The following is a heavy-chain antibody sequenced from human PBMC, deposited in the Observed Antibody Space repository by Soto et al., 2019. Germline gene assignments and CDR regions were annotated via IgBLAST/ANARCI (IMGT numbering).Heavy chain of an antibody. CDR1: GYTFTSYG. CDR2: ISAYNGNT. Sequence: GASVKVSCKASGYTFTSYGISWVRQAPGQGLEWMGCISAYNGNTNYEQKLQGRVTMTTDKSQSTAYMELRSLRSDDTAVYYCARENYGDYDYGGQGTLVTVSS. CDR3: ARENYGDYDY. V-gene: IGHV1-18*04. J-gene: IGHJ4*02. D-gene: IGHD4-17*01.